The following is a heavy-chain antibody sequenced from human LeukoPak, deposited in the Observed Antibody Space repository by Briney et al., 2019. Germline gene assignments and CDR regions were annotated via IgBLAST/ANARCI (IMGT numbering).Heavy chain of an antibody. CDR1: GGSISSGDYY. J-gene: IGHJ5*02. CDR3: ARKITYYYDSSGYFGWFDP. Sequence: SETLSLTCTVSGGSISSGDYYWSWIRQPPGKGLEWIGYIYYSGSTYYNPSLKSRVTISVDRSKNQFSLKLSSVTAADTAVYYCARKITYYYDSSGYFGWFDPWGQGTLVTVSS. CDR2: IYYSGST. V-gene: IGHV4-30-4*01. D-gene: IGHD3-22*01.